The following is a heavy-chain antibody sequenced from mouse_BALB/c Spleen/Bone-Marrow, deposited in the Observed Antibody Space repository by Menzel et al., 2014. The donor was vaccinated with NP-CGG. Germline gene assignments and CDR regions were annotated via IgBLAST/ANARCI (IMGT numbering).Heavy chain of an antibody. CDR2: IHPSDSET. J-gene: IGHJ3*01. V-gene: IGHV1-61*01. Sequence: QVQLQQSGAELVRPGASVKLSCKTSGYSFXSYWMNWVKQRPGQGLEWIGMIHPSDSETKLSQKFKDKATLTVDKSSSKAYMQLNSPTSGVSAVYYCTREDGYGGFPYWGQGTLVTVSA. CDR1: GYSFXSYW. CDR3: TREDGYGGFPY. D-gene: IGHD2-2*01.